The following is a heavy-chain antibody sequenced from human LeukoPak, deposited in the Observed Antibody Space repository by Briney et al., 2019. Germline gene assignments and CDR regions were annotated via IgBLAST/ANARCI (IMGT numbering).Heavy chain of an antibody. Sequence: PSETLSLTCTVSGGSISSYYWSWIRQPPGKGLEWIGYIYYSGSTNYNPSLKSRVTISVDTSKNQFSLKLSSVTAADTAVYYCARDRKGPRSGSYYNVVYYYYMDVWGKGTTVTVSS. CDR2: IYYSGST. CDR1: GGSISSYY. J-gene: IGHJ6*03. CDR3: ARDRKGPRSGSYYNVVYYYYMDV. D-gene: IGHD3-10*01. V-gene: IGHV4-59*01.